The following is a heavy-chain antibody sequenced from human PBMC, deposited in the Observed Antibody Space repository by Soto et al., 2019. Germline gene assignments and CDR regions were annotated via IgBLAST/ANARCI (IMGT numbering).Heavy chain of an antibody. CDR3: GRVPAPGRPVTTYY. CDR1: GYIFTDFF. Sequence: QVQLVQSGTEVRKPGASVKVSCKTSGYIFTDFFVHWIRQAPGQGLEWLGWVNPKDGDTEYAQKFLGRAFMTTDTSTNTVYMEMTRLTSNDTAVYYCGRVPAPGRPVTTYYWGQGSLV. V-gene: IGHV1-2*02. J-gene: IGHJ4*02. D-gene: IGHD4-4*01. CDR2: VNPKDGDT.